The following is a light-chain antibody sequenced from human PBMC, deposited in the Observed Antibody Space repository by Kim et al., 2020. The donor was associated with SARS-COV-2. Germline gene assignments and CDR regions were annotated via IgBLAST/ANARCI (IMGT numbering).Light chain of an antibody. J-gene: IGKJ2*01. CDR2: DAS. Sequence: SASVGDRVTITCQASQDISNHLNWYQQKPGKAPKLLIYDASNLETGVPSRFSGSGSGTDFTLTISSLQPEDIATYYCQQYDNLPYTFGQGTKLEI. V-gene: IGKV1-33*01. CDR1: QDISNH. CDR3: QQYDNLPYT.